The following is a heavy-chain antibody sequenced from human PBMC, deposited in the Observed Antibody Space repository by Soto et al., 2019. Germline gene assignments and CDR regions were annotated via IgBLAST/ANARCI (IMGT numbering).Heavy chain of an antibody. D-gene: IGHD2-15*01. J-gene: IGHJ4*02. CDR3: AKDRYLSGYCSGGSRQIFDY. CDR1: GFTFSSYA. Sequence: PGGSLRLSCAASGFTFSSYAMSWVRQAPGKGLEWVSAISGSGGSTYYADSVKGRFTISRDNSKNTLYLQMNSLRAEDTAVYYCAKDRYLSGYCSGGSRQIFDYWGQGTLVTVSS. CDR2: ISGSGGST. V-gene: IGHV3-23*01.